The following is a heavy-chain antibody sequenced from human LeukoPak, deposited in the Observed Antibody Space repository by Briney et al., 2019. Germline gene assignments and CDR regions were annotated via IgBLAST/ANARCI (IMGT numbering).Heavy chain of an antibody. CDR3: ARGRIAARPREYYFDY. CDR2: ISAYNGNT. Sequence: ASVKVSCKASGYTFTSYGISWVRQAPGQGLEWMGWISAYNGNTNYAQKLQGRVTTTTDTSTSTAYMELRSLRSDDTAVYYCARGRIAARPREYYFDYWGQGTLVTVSS. J-gene: IGHJ4*02. V-gene: IGHV1-18*01. D-gene: IGHD6-6*01. CDR1: GYTFTSYG.